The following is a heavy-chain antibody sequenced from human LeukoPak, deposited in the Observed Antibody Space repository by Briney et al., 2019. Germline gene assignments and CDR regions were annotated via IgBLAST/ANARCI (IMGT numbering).Heavy chain of an antibody. V-gene: IGHV1-18*01. J-gene: IGHJ4*02. D-gene: IGHD3-3*01. CDR1: GGTFSSYA. CDR3: ARDRRAGFLEWLPCC. Sequence: ASVKVSRKASGGTFSSYAISWVRQAPGQRLEWMGWISAYNGNTNYAQKLQGKVTMTTDTSTSTAYMELRSLRSDDTAVYYCARDRRAGFLEWLPCCWGQGTLVTVSS. CDR2: ISAYNGNT.